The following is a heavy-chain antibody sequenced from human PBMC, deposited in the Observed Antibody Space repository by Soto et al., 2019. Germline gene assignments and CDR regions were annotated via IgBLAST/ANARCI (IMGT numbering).Heavy chain of an antibody. Sequence: PSATLSLTCTVSCGSNSRGGYYWSWIRQPPGKGLEWIGYIYYSGSTYYNPSLKSRVTISVDTSKNQFSLNLSSVTAADTAVYYCARTGIAGFIDFDYWGQGTLVTVS. CDR3: ARTGIAGFIDFDY. CDR2: IYYSGST. V-gene: IGHV4-30-4*01. CDR1: CGSNSRGGYY. J-gene: IGHJ4*02. D-gene: IGHD6-13*01.